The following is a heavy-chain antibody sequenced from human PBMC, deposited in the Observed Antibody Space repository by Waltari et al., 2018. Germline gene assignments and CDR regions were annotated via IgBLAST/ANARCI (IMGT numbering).Heavy chain of an antibody. V-gene: IGHV3-48*04. Sequence: EVQLVESVGGLVQPGGSLRLSCAASGFTFSASGVNWVRQAPGRGLGWISYINGTSTIIDYADSGRGRFTISRDNAKNSVYLQMHSLRAEDTAVYYCARDRYMDVWGHGTTVTVSS. CDR3: ARDRYMDV. CDR1: GFTFSASG. CDR2: INGTSTII. J-gene: IGHJ6*02.